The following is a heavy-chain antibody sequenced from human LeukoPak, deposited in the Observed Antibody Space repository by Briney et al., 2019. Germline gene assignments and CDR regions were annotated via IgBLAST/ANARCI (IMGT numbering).Heavy chain of an antibody. Sequence: AASVKVSCKASGYKFTSYGISWVRQAPGQGLDRMGWISAYNGNTNYAHNLQGRVTMTTDTSTSTAYMELRSLRSDDTAVYYCARGATENWFDPWGQGTLVTVSS. V-gene: IGHV1-18*01. CDR3: ARGATENWFDP. D-gene: IGHD5-12*01. J-gene: IGHJ5*02. CDR2: ISAYNGNT. CDR1: GYKFTSYG.